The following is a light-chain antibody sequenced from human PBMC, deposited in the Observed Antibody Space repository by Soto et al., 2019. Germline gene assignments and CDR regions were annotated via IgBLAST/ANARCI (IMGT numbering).Light chain of an antibody. CDR1: QDISNY. J-gene: IGKJ3*01. Sequence: DIQMTQSPSSLSASVGDRVTITCQASQDISNYLNWYQQKPGKAPKLLIYDASNLETGVPSRFSGSGSGTDFTFTISSLKPEDIATYYCQQYDNLPPITLGPGTKVDI. CDR2: DAS. CDR3: QQYDNLPPIT. V-gene: IGKV1-33*01.